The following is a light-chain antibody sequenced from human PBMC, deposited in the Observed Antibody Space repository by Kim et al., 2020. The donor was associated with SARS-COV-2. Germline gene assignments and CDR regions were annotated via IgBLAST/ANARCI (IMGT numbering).Light chain of an antibody. CDR1: SGSIASNY. CDR3: QSYDSSLWV. Sequence: LTQPHSVSESPGKTVTISCTGSSGSIASNYVQWYQQRPGSAPTTVIYEDNQRPSGVPDRFSGSIDSSSNSASHTISGLKTEDEADYYCQSYDSSLWVFGGGTQLTVL. V-gene: IGLV6-57*02. CDR2: EDN. J-gene: IGLJ3*02.